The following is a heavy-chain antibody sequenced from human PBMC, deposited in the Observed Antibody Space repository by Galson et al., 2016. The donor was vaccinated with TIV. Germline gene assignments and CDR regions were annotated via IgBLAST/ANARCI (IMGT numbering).Heavy chain of an antibody. CDR3: ARARRGYCSGGSCLPGY. J-gene: IGHJ4*02. CDR2: MNPNSGNA. CDR1: GYTFNNYD. D-gene: IGHD2-15*01. V-gene: IGHV1-8*01. Sequence: SVKVSCKASGYTFNNYDISWVRQATGQGLEWMGWMNPNSGNAGYAQTFQGRVTMTSNTSVNTAYMEVRSLRFEDTAVYYCARARRGYCSGGSCLPGYWGQGTLVTVSS.